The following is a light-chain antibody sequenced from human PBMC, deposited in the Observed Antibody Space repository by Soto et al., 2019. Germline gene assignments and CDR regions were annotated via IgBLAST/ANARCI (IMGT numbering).Light chain of an antibody. Sequence: QSVLTQPPSASGTPGQRVTISCSGSSSNIGSKTVNWYQQLPGTVPKLLIYNSYQRPSGVPDRFSGSKSGTSASLAISGLQSEXXXXXXXXXXXASLNGYVFGAGTKVTVL. CDR1: SSNIGSKT. V-gene: IGLV1-44*01. CDR2: NSY. J-gene: IGLJ1*01. CDR3: XXXXASLNGYV.